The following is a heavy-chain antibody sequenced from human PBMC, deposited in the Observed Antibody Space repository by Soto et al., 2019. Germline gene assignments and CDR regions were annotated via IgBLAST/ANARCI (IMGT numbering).Heavy chain of an antibody. CDR1: GGSISGGVHS. Sequence: QVQLQESGPGLVKPSETLSLTCTVSGGSISGGVHSWSWIRQPPGKGLEWIGHIFDSGSTYYNPSLKRRLTISVDTSKNQFSLRLSSVTAADTAVYYCAREIMPLTNDWYFDLWGPGTLVTVSS. V-gene: IGHV4-30-4*01. CDR3: AREIMPLTNDWYFDL. D-gene: IGHD2-8*01. J-gene: IGHJ2*01. CDR2: IFDSGST.